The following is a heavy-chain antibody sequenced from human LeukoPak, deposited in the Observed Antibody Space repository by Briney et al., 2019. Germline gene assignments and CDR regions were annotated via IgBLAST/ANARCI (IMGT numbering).Heavy chain of an antibody. Sequence: SETLSLTCTVSGGSITTYSWTWIRQPAGKGLEWLGRISASGSSIYGPSLKNRVTMSVDTSKNQFSLRLISVTAADTAVYYCARNLGPGGSNWFDPWGQGTLVTVSS. V-gene: IGHV4-4*07. CDR3: ARNLGPGGSNWFDP. D-gene: IGHD2-15*01. CDR2: ISASGSS. CDR1: GGSITTYS. J-gene: IGHJ5*02.